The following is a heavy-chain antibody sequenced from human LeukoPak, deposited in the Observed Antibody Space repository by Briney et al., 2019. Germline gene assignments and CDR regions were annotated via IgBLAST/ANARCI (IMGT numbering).Heavy chain of an antibody. CDR3: ARGYGDYGPAFDY. V-gene: IGHV3-48*03. D-gene: IGHD4-17*01. CDR2: ISSSGSTI. J-gene: IGHJ4*02. CDR1: GFTFSDYE. Sequence: GGSLRLSCAASGFTFSDYEMNWVRQAPGKGLEWVSYISSSGSTIYYADSVKGRFTISRDNAKNSLYLQMNSLRAEDTAVYYCARGYGDYGPAFDYWGQGTLVTVSS.